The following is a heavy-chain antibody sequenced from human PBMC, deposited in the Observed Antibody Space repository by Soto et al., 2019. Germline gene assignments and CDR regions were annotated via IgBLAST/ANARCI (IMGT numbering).Heavy chain of an antibody. CDR3: ARVGIAAAGTGDY. CDR2: INHSGST. CDR1: GGSFSGYY. V-gene: IGHV4-34*01. Sequence: PSETLSLTCAVYGGSFSGYYWSWIRQPPGKGLEWIGEINHSGSTNYNPSLKSRVTISVDTSKNQFSLKLSSVTAADTAVYYCARVGIAAAGTGDYWGQGTLVTVS. J-gene: IGHJ4*02. D-gene: IGHD6-13*01.